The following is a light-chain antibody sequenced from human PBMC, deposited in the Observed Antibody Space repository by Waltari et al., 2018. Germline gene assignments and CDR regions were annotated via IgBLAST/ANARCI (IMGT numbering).Light chain of an antibody. V-gene: IGLV2-23*01. CDR1: SSDVGSYII. CDR3: CSYAGNNRRV. Sequence: SALTQPASVSGSPGQSITISCTGTSSDVGSYIIVSWYQQPPGKAPQPRIYEGSKRPSGVSNRFSGSKSGNTASLTISGLQAEDEADYYCCSYAGNNRRVFGGGTKLTVL. CDR2: EGS. J-gene: IGLJ3*02.